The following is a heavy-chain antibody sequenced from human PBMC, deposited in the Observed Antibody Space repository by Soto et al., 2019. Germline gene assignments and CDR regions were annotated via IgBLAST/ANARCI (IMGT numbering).Heavy chain of an antibody. D-gene: IGHD2-15*01. CDR2: ISYDGSNK. V-gene: IGHV3-30*18. CDR3: AKTGSCSGGSCYFFDFDY. Sequence: QVQLVESGGGVVQPGRSLRLSCAASGFTFSSYGMHWVRQAPGKGLEWVAGISYDGSNKYYADSVKGRFTISRDNSKNTLYLQMNSLRAEDTAVYYCAKTGSCSGGSCYFFDFDYWGQGTLVTVSS. J-gene: IGHJ4*02. CDR1: GFTFSSYG.